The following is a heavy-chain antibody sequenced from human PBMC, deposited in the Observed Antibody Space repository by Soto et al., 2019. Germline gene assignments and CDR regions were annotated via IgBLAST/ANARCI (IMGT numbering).Heavy chain of an antibody. D-gene: IGHD2-2*02. V-gene: IGHV3-30-3*01. Sequence: QVQLVESGGGVVQPGRSLRLSCAASGFTFSSYAMHWVRQAPGKGLEWVAVISYDGSNKYYADSVKGRFTISRDNSKNTLYLQMNRLRAEDTAVYYCARGALPAAIPKPMYYFDYWGQGTLVTVSS. CDR1: GFTFSSYA. CDR3: ARGALPAAIPKPMYYFDY. CDR2: ISYDGSNK. J-gene: IGHJ4*02.